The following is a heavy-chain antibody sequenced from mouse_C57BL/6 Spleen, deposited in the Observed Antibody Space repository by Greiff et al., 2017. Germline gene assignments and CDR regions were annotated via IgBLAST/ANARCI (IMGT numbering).Heavy chain of an antibody. Sequence: VQLQQPGAELVKPGASVKMSCKASGYTFTSYWITWVKQRPGQGLEWIGDIYPGSGSTNYNEKFKSKATLTVDTSSSTAYMQLSSLTSEDSAVYYCARRFYYDDGRGYWGQGTTLTVSS. D-gene: IGHD2-4*01. J-gene: IGHJ2*01. CDR2: IYPGSGST. CDR3: ARRFYYDDGRGY. CDR1: GYTFTSYW. V-gene: IGHV1-55*01.